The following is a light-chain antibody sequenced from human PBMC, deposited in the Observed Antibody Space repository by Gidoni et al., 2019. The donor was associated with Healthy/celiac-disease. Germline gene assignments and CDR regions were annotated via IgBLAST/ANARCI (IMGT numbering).Light chain of an antibody. CDR1: QSIISY. CDR2: AAS. V-gene: IGKV1-39*01. J-gene: IGKJ2*01. Sequence: DIQITQSPSSLSASVGDRVTITCRASQSIISYLNWYQQKPGKAPKLLIYAASSLQSGVTSRFSGSGSGTDFTLTISSLQPEDFATYYCQQSYSTPMYTFGQGTKLEIK. CDR3: QQSYSTPMYT.